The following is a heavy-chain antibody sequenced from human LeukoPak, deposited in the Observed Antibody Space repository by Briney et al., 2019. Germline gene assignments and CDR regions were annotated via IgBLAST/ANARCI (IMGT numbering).Heavy chain of an antibody. V-gene: IGHV3-33*08. CDR2: IWYDGSNK. J-gene: IGHJ3*02. Sequence: GGSLRLSCAASGFTFSSYGMHWVRQAPGKGLEWVAVIWYDGSNKYYADSVKGRFTISRDNSKNTLYLQMNSLRAEDTAVYYCANSYGDYVYAFDIWGQGTMVTVSS. D-gene: IGHD4-17*01. CDR1: GFTFSSYG. CDR3: ANSYGDYVYAFDI.